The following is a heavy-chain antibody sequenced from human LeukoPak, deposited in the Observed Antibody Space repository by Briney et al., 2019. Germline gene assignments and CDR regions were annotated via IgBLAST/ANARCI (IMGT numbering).Heavy chain of an antibody. Sequence: GSLRLSCAASGFTFGGFTMAWVRQTPGKGLEWLSGILADADGGRTYYADSVKGRFTIYRDNSKNTLYLQMNNLRADDTAVYCCAKDLNYGDGRWEFDPWGQGTLVTV. CDR3: AKDLNYGDGRWEFDP. J-gene: IGHJ5*02. CDR2: ILADADGGRT. CDR1: GFTFGGFT. D-gene: IGHD4-17*01. V-gene: IGHV3-23*01.